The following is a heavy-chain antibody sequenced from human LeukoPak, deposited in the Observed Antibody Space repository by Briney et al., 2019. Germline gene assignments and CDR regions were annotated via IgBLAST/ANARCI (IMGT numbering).Heavy chain of an antibody. CDR3: ARRSSGYDGYYFDY. CDR2: VNPNSGNT. J-gene: IGHJ4*02. V-gene: IGHV1-8*01. Sequence: EASVKVSCKASGYTFTSYDINWVRQATGQGLEWMGWVNPNSGNTGYAQKFQGRVTMTRNTSISTAYMELSSLRSEDTAVYYCARRSSGYDGYYFDYWGQGTLVTVSS. D-gene: IGHD5-12*01. CDR1: GYTFTSYD.